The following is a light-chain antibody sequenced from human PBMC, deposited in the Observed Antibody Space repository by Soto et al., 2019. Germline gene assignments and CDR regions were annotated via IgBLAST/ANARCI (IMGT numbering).Light chain of an antibody. CDR2: EVS. J-gene: IGLJ3*02. CDR1: SSDVGGGYNY. Sequence: QSALTQPASVSGSPGQSITISCTGTSSDVGGGYNYVSWYQQHPGKAPKLMIYEVSNRPSGVSNRFSGSKSGNTASLTISGLQAEDEGDYYCSSYTSSSTWVFGGGTKLTVL. V-gene: IGLV2-14*01. CDR3: SSYTSSSTWV.